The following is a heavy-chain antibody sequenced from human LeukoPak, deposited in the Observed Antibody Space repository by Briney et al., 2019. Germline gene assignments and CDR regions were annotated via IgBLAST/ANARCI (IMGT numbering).Heavy chain of an antibody. D-gene: IGHD5-24*01. CDR1: GFTFSSYG. CDR3: ARDSARDGYNYYFDH. CDR2: MWYDGSNE. V-gene: IGHV3-33*01. J-gene: IGHJ4*02. Sequence: GRSLRLSCAASGFTFSSYGMHWVRQAPGKGLEGVAVMWYDGSNEYYADSVQGRFTIFRDIPKNTLYLQMNSLRAEDTAIYYCARDSARDGYNYYFDHWGQGTLVTVSS.